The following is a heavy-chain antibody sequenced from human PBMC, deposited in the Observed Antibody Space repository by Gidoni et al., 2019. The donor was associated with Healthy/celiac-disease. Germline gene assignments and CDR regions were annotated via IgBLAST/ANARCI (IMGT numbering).Heavy chain of an antibody. CDR3: ARDSLRYCSSTSCYTGNDY. CDR1: VSAFSSYA. V-gene: IGHV3-30-3*01. Sequence: QVQLVASGGGVVQPARSLRLSSAASVSAFSSYALHWVRQAPGRGLEWVAVISYDGSNKYYADSVKGRFTISRDNSKNTLYLQMTSLRAEDTAVYYCARDSLRYCSSTSCYTGNDYWGQGTLVTVSS. CDR2: ISYDGSNK. J-gene: IGHJ4*02. D-gene: IGHD2-2*01.